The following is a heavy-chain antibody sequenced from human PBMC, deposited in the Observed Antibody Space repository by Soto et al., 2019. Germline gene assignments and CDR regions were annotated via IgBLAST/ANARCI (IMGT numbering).Heavy chain of an antibody. Sequence: QVQLVQSGAEARKPGSSVKISCTVSGDSFSSYTLTWVRQAPGQGLEWMGGIIPSFHSTIYSQRFKGRVTFTADDSTNTAYLQLTNLRFDDTAIYYCARPSGLLGQYSALPEFWGQGTLVSVSS. J-gene: IGHJ4*02. CDR1: GDSFSSYT. CDR2: IIPSFHST. V-gene: IGHV1-69*19. D-gene: IGHD5-12*01. CDR3: ARPSGLLGQYSALPEF.